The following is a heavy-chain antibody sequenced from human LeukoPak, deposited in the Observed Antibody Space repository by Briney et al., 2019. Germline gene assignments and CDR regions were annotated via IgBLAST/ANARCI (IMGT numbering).Heavy chain of an antibody. J-gene: IGHJ6*02. V-gene: IGHV4-4*07. CDR2: IYTSGST. CDR1: GGSISSYY. CDR3: ARDPHPFYYYGMDV. Sequence: SETLSLTCTVSGGSISSYYWSWIRQPAGKGLEWIGRIYTSGSTNYNPSLKSRVTMSVDTSKNQFSLKLSSATAADTAVYYCARDPHPFYYYGMDVWGQGTTVTVSS.